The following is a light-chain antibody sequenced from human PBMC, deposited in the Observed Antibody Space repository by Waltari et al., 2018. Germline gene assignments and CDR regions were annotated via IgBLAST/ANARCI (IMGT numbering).Light chain of an antibody. Sequence: EIVLTQSPGTLSLSPGERATLSCRASQSVTSISLTWYQQKRGQTPRLLIYGSSTRATGIPDRFSGSGSGTDFTLTINRLEPEDFAVYHCQQYDGLVVTFGGGTTV. J-gene: IGKJ4*01. CDR2: GSS. V-gene: IGKV3-20*01. CDR1: QSVTSIS. CDR3: QQYDGLVVT.